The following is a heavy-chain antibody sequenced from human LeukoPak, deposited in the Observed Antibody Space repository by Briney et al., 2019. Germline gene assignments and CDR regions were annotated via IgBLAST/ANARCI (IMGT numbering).Heavy chain of an antibody. V-gene: IGHV3-7*05. Sequence: GGSLRLSCATSGFTFTNYWMTWFHQAPGKGLEWVAAISQDGSQRFYLDSLTGRFTISRDNAQNSLHLRLNSLRAEDTAIYYCAKRGESCSSTNCLKYYFDYWGQGTLVTVSS. CDR1: GFTFTNYW. CDR3: AKRGESCSSTNCLKYYFDY. J-gene: IGHJ4*02. CDR2: ISQDGSQR. D-gene: IGHD2-2*01.